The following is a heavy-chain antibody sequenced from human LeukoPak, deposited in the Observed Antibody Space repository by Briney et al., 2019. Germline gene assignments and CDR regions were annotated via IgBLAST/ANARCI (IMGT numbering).Heavy chain of an antibody. CDR2: INTDGSNT. J-gene: IGHJ4*02. Sequence: GGSLRLSCVASGFTFDYYWMHWVRQAPGKGLMWVSRINTDGSNTHYADSVKGRFTISRDNAKNTLYLQMNGLRVEDTAVYYCVVWGEDRSGHRFDFWGQGTLVTVSS. CDR3: VVWGEDRSGHRFDF. V-gene: IGHV3-74*01. CDR1: GFTFDYYW. D-gene: IGHD3-22*01.